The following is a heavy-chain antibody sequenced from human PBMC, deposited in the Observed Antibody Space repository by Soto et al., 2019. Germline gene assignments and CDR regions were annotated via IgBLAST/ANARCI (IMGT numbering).Heavy chain of an antibody. Sequence: TETLSLTCAVSGGSISSNNWWSWVRQPPGKGLEWIGEIFHSGSTHYSPSLKSRVTISVDKSKKYFSLNLTSVTAADTAVYYCERVYSGSYSDSWGQGTLVTVSS. V-gene: IGHV4-4*02. D-gene: IGHD1-26*01. CDR3: ERVYSGSYSDS. CDR1: GGSISSNNW. CDR2: IFHSGST. J-gene: IGHJ4*02.